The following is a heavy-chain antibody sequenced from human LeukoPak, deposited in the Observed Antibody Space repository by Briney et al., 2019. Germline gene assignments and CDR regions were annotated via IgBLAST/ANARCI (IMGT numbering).Heavy chain of an antibody. J-gene: IGHJ4*02. CDR1: GYTFTGYY. CDR3: ARDSSYYYDSSGYYYDY. Sequence: VASVKVSCKASGYTFTGYYMHWVRQAPGQGLEWMGRIIPILGIANYAQKFQGRVTITADKSTSTAYMELSSLRSEDTAVYYCARDSSYYYDSSGYYYDYWGQGTLVTVSS. CDR2: IIPILGIA. V-gene: IGHV1-69*04. D-gene: IGHD3-22*01.